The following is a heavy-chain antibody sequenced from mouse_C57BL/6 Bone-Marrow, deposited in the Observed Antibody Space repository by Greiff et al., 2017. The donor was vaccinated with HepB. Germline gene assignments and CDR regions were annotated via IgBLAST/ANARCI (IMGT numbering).Heavy chain of an antibody. CDR3: ARGRSNYVGFAY. Sequence: VKLMESGAELVRPGASVKLSCKASGYTFTDYYINWVKQRPGQGLEWIARIYPGSGNTYYNEKFKGKATLTAEKSSSTAYMQLSSLTSEDSAVYFCARGRSNYVGFAYWGQGTLVTVSA. D-gene: IGHD2-5*01. V-gene: IGHV1-76*01. J-gene: IGHJ3*01. CDR2: IYPGSGNT. CDR1: GYTFTDYY.